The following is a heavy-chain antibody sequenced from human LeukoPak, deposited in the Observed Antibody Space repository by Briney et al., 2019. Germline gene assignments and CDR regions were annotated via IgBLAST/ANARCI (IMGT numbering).Heavy chain of an antibody. V-gene: IGHV1-18*01. CDR1: GYTFTSYG. Sequence: ASVKVSCKASGYTFTSYGISWVRQAPGQGLEWMGWISAYNGNTNYAQKLQGRVTMTTDTSTSTAYMELRSLRSDDTAVYYCARDLLRLSGSFLWDYWGQGTLVTVSS. D-gene: IGHD5-12*01. CDR2: ISAYNGNT. J-gene: IGHJ4*02. CDR3: ARDLLRLSGSFLWDY.